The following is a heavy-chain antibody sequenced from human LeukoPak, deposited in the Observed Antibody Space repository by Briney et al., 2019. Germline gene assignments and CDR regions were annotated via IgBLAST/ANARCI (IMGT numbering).Heavy chain of an antibody. CDR2: IIPIFGIA. J-gene: IGHJ5*02. V-gene: IGHV1-69*04. D-gene: IGHD6-19*01. Sequence: SVKVSCKASGGTFSSYAISWVRQAPGQGLEWKGRIIPIFGIANYAQKLQGRVTITADKSTSTAYMELSSLRSEDTAVYYCARRIAVAGTVWFDPWGQGTLVTVSS. CDR1: GGTFSSYA. CDR3: ARRIAVAGTVWFDP.